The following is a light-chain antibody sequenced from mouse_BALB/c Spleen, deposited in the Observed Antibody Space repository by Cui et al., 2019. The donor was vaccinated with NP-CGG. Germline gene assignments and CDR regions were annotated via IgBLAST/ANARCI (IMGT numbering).Light chain of an antibody. J-gene: IGLJ1*01. Sequence: QAVVHQASALTTSPGETVTLTCRSSTGAVTTSNYANWVQEKPDHLFTGLIGGTNNRAPGVPARFSGSLIGDKAALTITGAQTEDETIYFCALWYSNHWVFGGGTKLTVL. CDR1: TGAVTTSNY. CDR2: GTN. V-gene: IGLV1*01. CDR3: ALWYSNHWV.